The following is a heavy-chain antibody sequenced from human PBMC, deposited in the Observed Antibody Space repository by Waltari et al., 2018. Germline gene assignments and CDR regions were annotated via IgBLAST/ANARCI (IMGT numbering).Heavy chain of an antibody. D-gene: IGHD6-19*01. CDR3: ARDEGGAVAGTGIDY. CDR2: ISSSSSYI. J-gene: IGHJ4*02. CDR1: GFTFSSYS. V-gene: IGHV3-21*01. Sequence: GKPGGSLRLSCAASGFTFSSYSMNWVRQAPGKGLEWVSSISSSSSYIYYADSVKGRFTISRDNAKNSLYLQMNSLRAEDTAVYYCARDEGGAVAGTGIDYWGQGTLVTVSS.